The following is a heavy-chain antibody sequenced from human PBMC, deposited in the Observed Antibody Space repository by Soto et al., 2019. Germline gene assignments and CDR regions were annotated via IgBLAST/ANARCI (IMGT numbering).Heavy chain of an antibody. CDR3: AKSEWNDVLSWFDP. D-gene: IGHD1-1*01. CDR1: GFTFSSYA. Sequence: SGGSLRLSCAASGFTFSSYAMSWVRQAPGKGLEWVSSISGSGGSTFYADSVKGRFTISRDNFKSTLYLQMNSLRAEDTAVYYCAKSEWNDVLSWFDPWGQGTLVTVSS. J-gene: IGHJ5*02. V-gene: IGHV3-23*01. CDR2: ISGSGGST.